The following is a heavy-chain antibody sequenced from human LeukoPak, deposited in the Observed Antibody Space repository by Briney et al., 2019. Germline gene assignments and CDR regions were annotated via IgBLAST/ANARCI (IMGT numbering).Heavy chain of an antibody. V-gene: IGHV4-59*01. D-gene: IGHD3-10*01. J-gene: IGHJ4*02. Sequence: PSETLSLTCAVYGGSFTGYYWSWIRQPPGKVLEWIGYIYYSGSTNYNPSLKSRVTMSVDTSKNQFSLKLSSVSAADTAVYYCAKDANLYDWGSYYLLWGQGTLVTVSS. CDR3: AKDANLYDWGSYYLL. CDR2: IYYSGST. CDR1: GGSFTGYY.